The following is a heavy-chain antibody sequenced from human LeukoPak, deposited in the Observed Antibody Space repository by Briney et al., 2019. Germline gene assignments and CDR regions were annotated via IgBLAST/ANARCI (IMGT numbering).Heavy chain of an antibody. CDR3: AKINNYDDY. J-gene: IGHJ4*02. CDR2: ISPDGNLE. D-gene: IGHD3-22*01. Sequence: GRSLRLSCAASGFTFNIFGIHWVRQAPGKGLEWVAAISPDGNLEYYTESVKGRFTVSRDNSNNMIYLQMNSLRGEDSAAYYCAKINNYDDYWGQGTLVTVSS. CDR1: GFTFNIFG. V-gene: IGHV3-30*18.